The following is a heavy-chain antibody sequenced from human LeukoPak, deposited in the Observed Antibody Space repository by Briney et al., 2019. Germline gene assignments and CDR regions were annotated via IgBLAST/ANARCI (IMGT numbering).Heavy chain of an antibody. D-gene: IGHD2-2*02. CDR3: ARDLARGYCSSTSCYIGGSIDY. CDR1: GGTFSSYA. J-gene: IGHJ4*02. V-gene: IGHV1-69*04. CDR2: IIPILGIA. Sequence: GASVKVSCKASGGTFSSYAISWVRQAPGQGLEWMGRIIPILGIANYAQKFQGRVTITADKSTSTAYMELSSLRSEDTAVYYCARDLARGYCSSTSCYIGGSIDYWGQGTLVTVSS.